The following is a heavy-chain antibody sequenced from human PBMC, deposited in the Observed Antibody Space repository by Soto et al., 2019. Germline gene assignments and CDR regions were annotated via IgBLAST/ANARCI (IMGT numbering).Heavy chain of an antibody. CDR3: ARRITIFGVVKNWFDP. D-gene: IGHD3-3*01. CDR1: GGSFSGYY. CDR2: INRSGST. Sequence: SETLSLTCAVYGGSFSGYYWSWIRQPPGKGLEWIGEINRSGSTNYNPSLKSRVTISVDTSKNQFSLKLSSVTAADTAVYYCARRITIFGVVKNWFDPWGQGTLVTVSS. V-gene: IGHV4-34*01. J-gene: IGHJ5*02.